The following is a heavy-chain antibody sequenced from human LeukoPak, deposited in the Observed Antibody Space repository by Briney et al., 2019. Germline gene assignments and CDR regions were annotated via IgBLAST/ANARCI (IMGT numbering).Heavy chain of an antibody. Sequence: HPGGSLRLSCTASGFAFKDYAMYWVRQAPGKGLEWVSGISWHSESIAYAESVEGRFTISRDNAKYSLYLQMNSLRTEDMAVYYCARSLSPGQRNAFNIWGQGTMVTVAS. CDR2: ISWHSESI. CDR1: GFAFKDYA. J-gene: IGHJ3*02. D-gene: IGHD6-25*01. CDR3: ARSLSPGQRNAFNI. V-gene: IGHV3-9*03.